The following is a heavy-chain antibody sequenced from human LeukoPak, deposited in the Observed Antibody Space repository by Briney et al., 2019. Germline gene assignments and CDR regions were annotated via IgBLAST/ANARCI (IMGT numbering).Heavy chain of an antibody. J-gene: IGHJ4*02. D-gene: IGHD6-13*01. Sequence: SQTLSLTCTVSGGSISSGSYYWSWIRQPAGKGLEWIWRIYTSGSTNYNPSLKSRVTISVDTSKNQFSLKLSSVTAADTAVYYCARQGSSSWYDTTFDYWGQGTLVTVSS. V-gene: IGHV4-61*02. CDR1: GGSISSGSYY. CDR2: IYTSGST. CDR3: ARQGSSSWYDTTFDY.